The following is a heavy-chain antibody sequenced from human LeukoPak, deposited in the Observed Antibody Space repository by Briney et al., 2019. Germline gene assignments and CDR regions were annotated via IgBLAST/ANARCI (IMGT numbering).Heavy chain of an antibody. V-gene: IGHV1-8*03. Sequence: ASVKVSCKASGYTFTTYDINWVRQATGQGLEWMGWMDPHSGNTNYAHKFQGRVTFTRNTSISTAYMELSSLRSDDTAVYYCARLYGDYGGDWFDPWGQGTLVTVSS. J-gene: IGHJ5*02. CDR3: ARLYGDYGGDWFDP. D-gene: IGHD4-17*01. CDR1: GYTFTTYD. CDR2: MDPHSGNT.